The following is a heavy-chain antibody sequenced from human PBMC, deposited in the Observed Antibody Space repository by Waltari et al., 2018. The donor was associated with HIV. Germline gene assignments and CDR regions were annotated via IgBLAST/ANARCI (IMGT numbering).Heavy chain of an antibody. CDR2: ASWNSALV. D-gene: IGHD3-10*01. V-gene: IGHV3-9*01. Sequence: EVKLVESGGGVVHPGGSLRLSCEGSGFRFGDFAVHWVRLAPGKGLEWVSSASWNSALVGYADSVNGRFTISRDNAKNSLYLQMNSLRLEDTAFYYCAKDTTKIWSNYLSQFDSWGQGTPVTVSS. CDR3: AKDTTKIWSNYLSQFDS. CDR1: GFRFGDFA. J-gene: IGHJ4*02.